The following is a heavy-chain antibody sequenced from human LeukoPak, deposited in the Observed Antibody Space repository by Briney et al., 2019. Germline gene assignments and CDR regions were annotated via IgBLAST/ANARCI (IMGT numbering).Heavy chain of an antibody. CDR2: LYHRGST. D-gene: IGHD5-18*01. CDR3: ASYGYGWPFDY. Sequence: PSETLFLTCAVPGYPISSGYYWGWIRQPPGEGLEWIEKLYHRGSTYYNPALKSRVNIPVDTSKNQFSLKLSSVTAADTAVYYCASYGYGWPFDYWGQGTLVTVSS. CDR1: GYPISSGYY. V-gene: IGHV4-38-2*01. J-gene: IGHJ4*02.